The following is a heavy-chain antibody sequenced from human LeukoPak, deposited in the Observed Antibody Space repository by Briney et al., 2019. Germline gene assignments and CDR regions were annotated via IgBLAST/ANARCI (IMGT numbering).Heavy chain of an antibody. V-gene: IGHV6-1*01. D-gene: IGHD3-10*01. J-gene: IGHJ4*02. CDR2: TYYRSTWYN. CDR3: ARGTEEGIDY. CDR1: GDSVSSNSVT. Sequence: SQTLSLTCAISGDSVSSNSVTWNWIRQSPSRGLEWLGRTYYRSTWYNDYAVSVRGRITVNPDTSKNQFSLHLNSVTPEDTAVYYCARGTEEGIDYWGQGTLVTVSS.